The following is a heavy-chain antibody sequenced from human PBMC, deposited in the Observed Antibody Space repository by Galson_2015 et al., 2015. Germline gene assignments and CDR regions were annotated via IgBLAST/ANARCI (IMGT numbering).Heavy chain of an antibody. J-gene: IGHJ6*03. CDR1: GLIFSTYT. Sequence: SLRLSCAASGLIFSTYTLSWVRQAPGKGLEWISYISGSDSTTYYADSVKGRFTISRDNAKNSLYLQMNSLRNEDTAVYYCARLPAANYYYYYMDVWGKGTTVTVSS. CDR2: ISGSDSTT. V-gene: IGHV3-48*02. D-gene: IGHD2-2*01. CDR3: ARLPAANYYYYYMDV.